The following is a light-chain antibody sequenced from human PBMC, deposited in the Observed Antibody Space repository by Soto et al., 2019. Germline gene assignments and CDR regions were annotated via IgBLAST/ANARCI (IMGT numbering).Light chain of an antibody. CDR1: QSVSSTY. CDR2: GAS. V-gene: IGKV3-20*01. Sequence: EIVLTQSPGTLSLSPGERATLSCRASQSVSSTYLAWYQQQPGQAPRLLIYGASNRATGIPDRFSGSGSGTDFTLTISRVEPEDFAVYYCQQYGSSPGTFGQGTKVDIK. J-gene: IGKJ1*01. CDR3: QQYGSSPGT.